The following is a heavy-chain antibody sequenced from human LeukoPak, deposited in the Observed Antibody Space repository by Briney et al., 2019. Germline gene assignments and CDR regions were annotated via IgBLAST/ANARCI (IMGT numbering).Heavy chain of an antibody. CDR3: ARHVYYRTGPYYFDY. V-gene: IGHV4-39*01. CDR2: IYYSGST. J-gene: IGHJ4*02. Sequence: SETLSLTCTVSGGSISSSSYYWGWIRQPPGKGLEWIGSIYYSGSTYYNPSLKSRVTISVDTSKNQFSLKLSSVTAADTAVYYCARHVYYRTGPYYFDYWGQGTLVTVPS. D-gene: IGHD1-26*01. CDR1: GGSISSSSYY.